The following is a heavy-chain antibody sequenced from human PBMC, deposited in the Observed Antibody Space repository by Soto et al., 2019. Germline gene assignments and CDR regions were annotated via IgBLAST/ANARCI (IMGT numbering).Heavy chain of an antibody. CDR2: INHSGST. D-gene: IGHD3-3*01. Sequence: SETLSLTCAVYGGSFSGYYWSWIRQPPGKGLEWIGEINHSGSTNYNPSLKSRVTISVDTSKNQFSLKLSSVTAADTAVYYCARGPGPYYEFWSGYYRGYYYYGMDVWGQGTTVTVSS. J-gene: IGHJ6*02. CDR3: ARGPGPYYEFWSGYYRGYYYYGMDV. V-gene: IGHV4-34*01. CDR1: GGSFSGYY.